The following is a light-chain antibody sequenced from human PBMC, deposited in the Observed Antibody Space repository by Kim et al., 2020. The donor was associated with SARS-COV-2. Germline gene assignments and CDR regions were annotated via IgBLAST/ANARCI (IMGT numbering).Light chain of an antibody. Sequence: ASVGDRVTITCRASQSISSHLHWYQQKPGKAPNLLIYGTSTLQSGVPSRFSGSGSETEFTLTISSLQPEDFATYFCQHTSTTPRTFGQGTKVDIK. CDR1: QSISSH. J-gene: IGKJ1*01. CDR3: QHTSTTPRT. CDR2: GTS. V-gene: IGKV1-39*01.